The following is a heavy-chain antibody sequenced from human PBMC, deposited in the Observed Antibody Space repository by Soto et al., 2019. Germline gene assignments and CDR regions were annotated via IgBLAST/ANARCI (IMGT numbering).Heavy chain of an antibody. CDR1: GGTFSSYA. CDR3: ARDPTYYDSSGYLYYYYGMDV. V-gene: IGHV1-69*01. Sequence: QVQLVQSGAEEKKPGSSVKVSCKASGGTFSSYAISWVRQAPGQGLEWMGGIIPIFGTANYAQKFQGRVTITADESTSTAYMELSSLRSEDTAVYYCARDPTYYDSSGYLYYYYGMDVWGQGTTVTVSS. CDR2: IIPIFGTA. J-gene: IGHJ6*02. D-gene: IGHD3-22*01.